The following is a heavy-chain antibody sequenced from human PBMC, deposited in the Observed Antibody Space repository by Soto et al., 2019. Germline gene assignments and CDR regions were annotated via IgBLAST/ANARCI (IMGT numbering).Heavy chain of an antibody. V-gene: IGHV4-39*01. J-gene: IGHJ5*02. CDR3: ARHSLALRKNNWFDP. CDR2: IFYLGSS. CDR1: CDTIISSGFY. D-gene: IGHD3-3*02. Sequence: SEPLSLTTTVSCDTIISSGFYWGLVRQPPGKGLEWIGSIFYLGSSYYNPSLKSRVTMSVDTSKNQFSLRLRSVTAADTALYFCARHSLALRKNNWFDPWGQGIMVTVSS.